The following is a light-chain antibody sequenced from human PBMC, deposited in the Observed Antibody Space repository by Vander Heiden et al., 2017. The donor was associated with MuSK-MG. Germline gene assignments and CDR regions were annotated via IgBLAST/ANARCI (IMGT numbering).Light chain of an antibody. Sequence: SYVLTQPPSVSVAPGQTARISCGGVNIGSKSVHWSQQKPGQAPVLVVYDDSDRPSGIPERFSGSNSGNTATLTISRVEAGDEADYYCQVWDSSSDHPVFGGGTKLTVL. CDR2: DDS. J-gene: IGLJ3*02. V-gene: IGLV3-21*02. CDR1: NIGSKS. CDR3: QVWDSSSDHPV.